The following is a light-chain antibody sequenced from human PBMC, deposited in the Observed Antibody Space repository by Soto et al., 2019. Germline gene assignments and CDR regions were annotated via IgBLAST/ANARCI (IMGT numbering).Light chain of an antibody. CDR1: QSLLHSDGYKY. V-gene: IGKV2-28*01. Sequence: DIVLTQSPLSLPVTPGEPASISCKSSQSLLHSDGYKYLDWYVQKAGQSPKLLIYLGSHRASGVPDRLSGSGSGTDFTLKISKVEADDVGIYYCMQTLQTPFTFGPGTKVEIK. J-gene: IGKJ3*01. CDR2: LGS. CDR3: MQTLQTPFT.